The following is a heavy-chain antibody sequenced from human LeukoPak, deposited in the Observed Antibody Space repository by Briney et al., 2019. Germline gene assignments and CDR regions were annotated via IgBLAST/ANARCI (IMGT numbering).Heavy chain of an antibody. CDR3: ARLRGYSYGVYNWFDP. V-gene: IGHV4-34*01. J-gene: IGHJ5*02. Sequence: PSETLSLTCAVYGGSFSSYYWSWIRQPPGKGLEWIGEINHSGSTNYDPSLKSRVTISVDTSKNQFSLKLSSVTAADTAVYYCARLRGYSYGVYNWFDPWGQGTLVTVSS. D-gene: IGHD5-18*01. CDR1: GGSFSSYY. CDR2: INHSGST.